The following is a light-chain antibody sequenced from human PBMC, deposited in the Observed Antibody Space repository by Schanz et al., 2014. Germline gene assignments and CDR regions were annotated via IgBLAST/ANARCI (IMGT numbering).Light chain of an antibody. J-gene: IGLJ3*02. CDR3: SSYVGSYNWV. Sequence: SALTQPPSASGSPGQSVTISCTGTSSDVGGYNYVSWYQQYPGKAPKLMIYEVSTRPSGVPDRFSGSKSGNTASLTVSGLQAEDEADYYCSSYVGSYNWVFGGGTKLTVL. CDR1: SSDVGGYNY. V-gene: IGLV2-8*01. CDR2: EVS.